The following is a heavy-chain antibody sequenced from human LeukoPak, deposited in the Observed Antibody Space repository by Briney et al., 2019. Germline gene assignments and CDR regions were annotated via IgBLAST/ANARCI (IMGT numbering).Heavy chain of an antibody. V-gene: IGHV3-23*01. J-gene: IGHJ4*02. Sequence: PGGSLRLSCASSGFSFSSYAMIWGRQAPGKGLEWVSGIGGSGVSTYYADSVKGRFTISRDNSKNTLYLQMNSLRAEDTAIYYCAKDFYQYGDDWGQGTLVTVSS. D-gene: IGHD3-16*02. CDR2: IGGSGVST. CDR1: GFSFSSYA. CDR3: AKDFYQYGDD.